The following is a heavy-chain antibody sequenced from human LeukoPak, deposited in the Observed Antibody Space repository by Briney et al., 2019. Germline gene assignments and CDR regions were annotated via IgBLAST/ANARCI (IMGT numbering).Heavy chain of an antibody. D-gene: IGHD3-10*01. Sequence: SETLSLTCAVYGGSFSGYYWSWIRQPPGKGLEWIGEINHSGSTNYNPSLKSRVTISVDTSKNQFSLKLSSVTAADTAVYYCARVGRNYYGSGGEFDYWGQGTLVTVSS. J-gene: IGHJ4*02. CDR2: INHSGST. CDR1: GGSFSGYY. V-gene: IGHV4-34*01. CDR3: ARVGRNYYGSGGEFDY.